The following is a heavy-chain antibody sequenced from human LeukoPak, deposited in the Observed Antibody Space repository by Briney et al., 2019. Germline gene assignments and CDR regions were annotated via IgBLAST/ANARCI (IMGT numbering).Heavy chain of an antibody. Sequence: SVKVSCKASGGTFSSYAISWVRQAPGQGLEWMGGIIPIFGTANYAQKFQGRVTITADESTSTAYMELSSLRSEDTAVYYCARDLLPAGYCSSTSSSTGVLQHWGQGTLVTVSS. CDR3: ARDLLPAGYCSSTSSSTGVLQH. J-gene: IGHJ1*01. D-gene: IGHD2-2*01. CDR2: IIPIFGTA. CDR1: GGTFSSYA. V-gene: IGHV1-69*13.